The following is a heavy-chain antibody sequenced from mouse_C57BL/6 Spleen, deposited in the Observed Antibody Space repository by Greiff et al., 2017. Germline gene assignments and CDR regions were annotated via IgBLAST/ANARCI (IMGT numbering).Heavy chain of an antibody. V-gene: IGHV5-4*01. J-gene: IGHJ2*01. D-gene: IGHD1-1*01. Sequence: EVTLEESGGGLVKPGGSLKLSCAASGFTFSSYAMSWVRQTPEKRLEWVATISDGGSYTYYPDNVKGRFTISRDNAKNNLYLQMSHLKSEDTAMYYCARDYYGSSYWGQGTTLTVSS. CDR3: ARDYYGSSY. CDR2: ISDGGSYT. CDR1: GFTFSSYA.